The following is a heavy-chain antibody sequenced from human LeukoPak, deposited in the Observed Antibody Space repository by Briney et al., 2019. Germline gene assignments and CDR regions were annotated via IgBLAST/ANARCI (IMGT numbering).Heavy chain of an antibody. D-gene: IGHD2-15*01. J-gene: IGHJ4*02. CDR1: GGSFSGYY. Sequence: SETLSLTCAVYGGSFSGYYWSWIRQPPGKGLEWIGEINHSGSTNYNPSLKSRVTISVDTSKNQFSLKLSSVTAAATAVYYCARGQGDCSGGSCYLFDYWGQGTLVTVSS. CDR3: ARGQGDCSGGSCYLFDY. V-gene: IGHV4-34*01. CDR2: INHSGST.